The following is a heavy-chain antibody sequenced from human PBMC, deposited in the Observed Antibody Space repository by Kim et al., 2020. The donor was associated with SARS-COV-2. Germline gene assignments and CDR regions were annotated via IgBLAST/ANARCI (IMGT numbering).Heavy chain of an antibody. CDR3: ARHEVIGAYKNGMDV. CDR1: GASITDYY. CDR2: ISHDGTT. J-gene: IGHJ6*02. Sequence: SETLSLTCTVSGASITDYYWSWIRQPPGKGLEWIAYISHDGTTLYKSSLQSRVTFSRDTSKNQVSLEVRSMTAADTAVYYCARHEVIGAYKNGMDVWGQGTTVTVFS. V-gene: IGHV4-59*08. D-gene: IGHD3-16*01.